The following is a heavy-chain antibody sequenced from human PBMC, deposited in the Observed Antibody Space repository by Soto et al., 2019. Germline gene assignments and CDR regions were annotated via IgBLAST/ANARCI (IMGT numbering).Heavy chain of an antibody. CDR2: IYYSGST. Sequence: SETLSLTCTVSGGSISSYYWSWIRQPPGKGLEWIGYIYYSGSTNYNPSLKSRVTISVDTSKNQFSLKLSSVTAADTAVYYCARRGTVRGLDVWGQGTTVTVS. D-gene: IGHD3-10*01. CDR1: GGSISSYY. CDR3: ARRGTVRGLDV. J-gene: IGHJ6*02. V-gene: IGHV4-59*08.